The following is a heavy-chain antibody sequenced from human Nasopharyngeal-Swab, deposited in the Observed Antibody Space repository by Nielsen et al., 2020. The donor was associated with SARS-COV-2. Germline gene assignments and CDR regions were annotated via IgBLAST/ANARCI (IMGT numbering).Heavy chain of an antibody. V-gene: IGHV2-70*01. Sequence: SGATLVKPTQTLTLTCTFSGFSLSTSGMCVSWIRQPPGKALEWLALIDWDDDKYYSTSLKTRLTISKDTSKNQVVLTMTNMDPVDTATYYCARFLDYYDSSGYSLGWFDPWGQGTLVTVSS. J-gene: IGHJ5*02. D-gene: IGHD3-22*01. CDR2: IDWDDDK. CDR3: ARFLDYYDSSGYSLGWFDP. CDR1: GFSLSTSGMC.